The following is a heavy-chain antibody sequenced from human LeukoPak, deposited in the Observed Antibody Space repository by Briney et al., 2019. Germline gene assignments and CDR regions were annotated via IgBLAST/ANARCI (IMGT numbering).Heavy chain of an antibody. CDR2: IYYSGST. D-gene: IGHD6-19*01. V-gene: IGHV4-31*03. J-gene: IGHJ4*02. CDR3: ARVLAGYFDY. CDR1: GGSISSGGYY. Sequence: SETLSLTCSVSGGSISSGGYYWSWIRQHPGKGLEWIGYIYYSGSTYYNPSLKSRVTISVDTSKNQFSLKLSSVTAADTAVYYCARVLAGYFDYWGQGTLVTVSS.